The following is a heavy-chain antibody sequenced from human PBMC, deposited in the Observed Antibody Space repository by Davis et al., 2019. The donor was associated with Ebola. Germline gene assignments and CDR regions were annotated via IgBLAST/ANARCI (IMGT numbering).Heavy chain of an antibody. CDR3: ARPRATGTPDPFAY. CDR1: GYSFSTYW. Sequence: GESLKISCQGSGYSFSTYWIGWVRQMPGEGLEWMGIIYPGDSDTRYSPSFQGQVTISVDKSINTTYLQWNSLKASDTAMYYCARPRATGTPDPFAYWGQGTLVTVSS. CDR2: IYPGDSDT. J-gene: IGHJ4*02. V-gene: IGHV5-51*01. D-gene: IGHD1-1*01.